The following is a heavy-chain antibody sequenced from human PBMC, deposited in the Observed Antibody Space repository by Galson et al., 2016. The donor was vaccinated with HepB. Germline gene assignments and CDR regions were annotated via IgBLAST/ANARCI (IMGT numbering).Heavy chain of an antibody. J-gene: IGHJ2*01. D-gene: IGHD1-7*01. CDR2: IKQDGSEE. CDR1: GFSFRSYW. V-gene: IGHV3-7*01. CDR3: ARDTGVSRTDDGSFDL. Sequence: SLRLSCAASGFSFRSYWMSWVRQAPGKGLEWVADIKQDGSEEYYVDSVKGRFAISRDNARNSLYLQMNSLRAEDTAVYFCARDTGVSRTDDGSFDLWGRGSQVTVSS.